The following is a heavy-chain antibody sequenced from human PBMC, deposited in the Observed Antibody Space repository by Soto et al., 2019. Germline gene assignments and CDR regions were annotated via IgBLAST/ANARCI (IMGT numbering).Heavy chain of an antibody. J-gene: IGHJ5*02. D-gene: IGHD3-10*01. Sequence: GESLKISCKGSGYTFTSYWISWVRQKPGKGLEWMGRIDASDSYVNYSPSFQGLVTISADKSISTAYLQWSSLKASDTAVYYCARHEPLMVWSPPHDRFDPWGQGTLVTVSS. CDR1: GYTFTSYW. CDR3: ARHEPLMVWSPPHDRFDP. V-gene: IGHV5-10-1*01. CDR2: IDASDSYV.